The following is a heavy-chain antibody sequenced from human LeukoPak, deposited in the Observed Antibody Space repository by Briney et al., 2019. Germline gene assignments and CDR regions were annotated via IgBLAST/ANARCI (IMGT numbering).Heavy chain of an antibody. J-gene: IGHJ3*02. CDR2: ICSGGST. D-gene: IGHD2-15*01. CDR3: ARAPGYCRGGTCSTDAFDI. Sequence: GGSLRLSCAASGFTVSSNYMSWVRQAPGKGLEWVSVICSGGSTYYADSVKGRFTISRDNSENTLYLQMNSLRAEATAVYYCARAPGYCRGGTCSTDAFDIWGQGTTVTVSS. V-gene: IGHV3-53*01. CDR1: GFTVSSNY.